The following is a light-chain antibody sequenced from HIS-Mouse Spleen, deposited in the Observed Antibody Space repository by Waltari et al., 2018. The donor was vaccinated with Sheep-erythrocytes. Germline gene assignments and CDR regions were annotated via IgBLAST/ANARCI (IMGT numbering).Light chain of an antibody. Sequence: SYELTQPPSVSLSPGQTASITCSGDKLGDKYACWYQQKPGQSPVLVIYQDSKRPSGIPGRFSGSNSGNTATLTISGTQAMGEADYYCQAWDSSTAVFGGGTKLTVL. CDR2: QDS. CDR3: QAWDSSTAV. J-gene: IGLJ2*01. V-gene: IGLV3-1*01. CDR1: KLGDKY.